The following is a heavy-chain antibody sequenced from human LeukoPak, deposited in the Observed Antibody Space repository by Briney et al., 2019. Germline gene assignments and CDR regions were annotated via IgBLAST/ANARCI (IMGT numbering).Heavy chain of an antibody. J-gene: IGHJ4*02. V-gene: IGHV3-30-3*01. CDR3: ARDDY. CDR2: ISYDGSNK. CDR1: GFTFSSYA. Sequence: GGSLRLSCAASGFTFSSYAMHWVRQAPGKGLEWVAVISYDGSNKYYADSVKGRFTISRDNSKNTLYLQMNSLRAEDTAVYYCARDDYWGQGTLVTVSS.